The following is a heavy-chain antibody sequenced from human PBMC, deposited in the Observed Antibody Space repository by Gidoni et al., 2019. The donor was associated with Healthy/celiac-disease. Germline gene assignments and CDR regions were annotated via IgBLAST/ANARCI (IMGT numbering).Heavy chain of an antibody. CDR2: IDWDDDK. V-gene: IGHV2-70*01. Sequence: QVTLRESGPALVKPTPTLTLTCTFSGFSLSTSGMCVSWIRQPPGKALEWLALIDWDDDKYYSTSLKTRLTSSKDTSKNQVVLTMTNMDPVDTATYFCARTRYSGSLFDYWGQGTLVTVSS. J-gene: IGHJ4*02. CDR1: GFSLSTSGMC. D-gene: IGHD1-26*01. CDR3: ARTRYSGSLFDY.